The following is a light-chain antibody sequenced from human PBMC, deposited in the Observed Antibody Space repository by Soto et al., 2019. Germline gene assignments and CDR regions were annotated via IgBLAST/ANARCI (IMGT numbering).Light chain of an antibody. CDR2: SNN. CDR1: SSNIGSNI. CDR3: AAWDDSLNGRV. V-gene: IGLV1-44*01. J-gene: IGLJ3*02. Sequence: QSVLTQPPSASGTPGQRVTISCSGSSSNIGSNIVNWYQQLPGTAPKLLIYSNNRRPSGVPDRFTGSKSGTSLSLAISGLQSEDEADYYCAAWDDSLNGRVFGGGTKLTVL.